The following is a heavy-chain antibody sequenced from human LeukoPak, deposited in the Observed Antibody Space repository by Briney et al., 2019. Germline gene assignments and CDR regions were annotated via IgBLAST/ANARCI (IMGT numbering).Heavy chain of an antibody. CDR1: GFTFSSYW. Sequence: GGSLRLSCAASGFTFSSYWMTWVRQAPGKGLEWVANIKPDGSEKYYVDSVKGRFTISRDNAKNSLYLQMNALRAEDTAVYYCTRGGAARNYYYVDVWAKGPRSPSP. D-gene: IGHD5-18*01. CDR3: TRGGAARNYYYVDV. CDR2: IKPDGSEK. V-gene: IGHV3-7*01. J-gene: IGHJ6*03.